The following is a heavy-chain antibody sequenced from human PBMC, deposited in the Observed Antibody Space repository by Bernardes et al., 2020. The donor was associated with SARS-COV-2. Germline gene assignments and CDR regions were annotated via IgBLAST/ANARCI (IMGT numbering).Heavy chain of an antibody. D-gene: IGHD1-26*01. CDR2: INPNSGGT. V-gene: IGHV1-2*02. Sequence: ASVKVSCQASGYTFTVYYIHWVRQSPGQGFVWMVWINPNSGGTKSAQRFQGRVTMTRDTSINTAYMELIRVTSDDTAIYYCARCNPTLGATDCLDYWGQGTLVTVSS. CDR3: ARCNPTLGATDCLDY. J-gene: IGHJ4*02. CDR1: GYTFTVYY.